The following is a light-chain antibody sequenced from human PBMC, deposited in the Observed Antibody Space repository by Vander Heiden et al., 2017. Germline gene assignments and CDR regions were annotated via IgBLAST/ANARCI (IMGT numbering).Light chain of an antibody. CDR3: QSYDSSLGGHVV. CDR2: YNI. V-gene: IGLV1-40*01. J-gene: IGLJ2*01. Sequence: QSVLTQPPSVPGAPGQRVTISCTGRTSTIGAGYDVHWYHQLPGTAPNLLIYYNINRPSRVPDRLSGSKSGTSAALAITGLQAEDEADYYCQSYDSSLGGHVVFGGGTKLTGL. CDR1: TSTIGAGYD.